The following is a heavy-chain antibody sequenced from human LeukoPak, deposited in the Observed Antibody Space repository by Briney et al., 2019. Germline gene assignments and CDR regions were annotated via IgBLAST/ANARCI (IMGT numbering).Heavy chain of an antibody. J-gene: IGHJ4*02. CDR2: IIPIFGTA. CDR1: GGTFSSYA. D-gene: IGHD3-22*01. Sequence: ASVTVSCKASGGTFSSYAISWVRQAPGQGLEWMGGIIPIFGTANYAQKFQGRVTITADESTSTAYMELSSLRSEDTAVYYCARDLGYDSSGYYSYFDYWGQGTLVTVSS. V-gene: IGHV1-69*13. CDR3: ARDLGYDSSGYYSYFDY.